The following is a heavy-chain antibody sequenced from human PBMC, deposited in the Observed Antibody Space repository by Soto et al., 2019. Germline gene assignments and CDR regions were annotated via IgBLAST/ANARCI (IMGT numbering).Heavy chain of an antibody. Sequence: EVHLVESGGALVQPGGSLRLSCAASGFTFSNYWMHWVRQAPGKGLVWVSRINSNDSSRSYADSVKGRFTISRDNAKNTLYLQMNSLRAEDPAVYYCAMGSAVVSFGGQGTLVTVSS. CDR1: GFTFSNYW. J-gene: IGHJ4*02. V-gene: IGHV3-74*01. D-gene: IGHD2-8*02. CDR2: INSNDSSR. CDR3: AMGSAVVSF.